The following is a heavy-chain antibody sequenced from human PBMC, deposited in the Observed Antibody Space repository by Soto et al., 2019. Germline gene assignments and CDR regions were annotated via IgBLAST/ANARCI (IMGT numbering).Heavy chain of an antibody. CDR1: GVTFSNYA. D-gene: IGHD5-18*01. CDR2: ISGSGGST. Sequence: EVQLLESGGGLVQVGGSLRLSCAASGVTFSNYAMSWVRQAPGKGLEWVSVISGSGGSTYYADSVKGRFTISRDNSKNTLYLQMNSLRAEDTAVYYCAKVGGYSYENPPDYWGQGTLVTVSS. V-gene: IGHV3-23*01. J-gene: IGHJ4*02. CDR3: AKVGGYSYENPPDY.